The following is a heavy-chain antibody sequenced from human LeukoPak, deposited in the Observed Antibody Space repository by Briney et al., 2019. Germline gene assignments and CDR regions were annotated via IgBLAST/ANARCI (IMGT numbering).Heavy chain of an antibody. CDR3: AKGSRSIAVDNLCDY. CDR2: IKQDGSKK. D-gene: IGHD6-19*01. Sequence: PGGSLRLSCAASGFTFSSYAMTWVRQAPGKGLEWVASIKQDGSKKSYVDSVKGRFTISRDNAKNSLYLQMNSLRAEDTAVYYCAKGSRSIAVDNLCDYWGQGSLVTVSS. CDR1: GFTFSSYA. V-gene: IGHV3-7*03. J-gene: IGHJ4*02.